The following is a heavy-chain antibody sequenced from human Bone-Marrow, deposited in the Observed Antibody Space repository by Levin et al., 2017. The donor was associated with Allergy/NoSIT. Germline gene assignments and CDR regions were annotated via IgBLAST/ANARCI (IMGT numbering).Heavy chain of an antibody. CDR3: ARETSSSGYYEDY. V-gene: IGHV3-74*01. D-gene: IGHD3-22*01. CDR2: INSDGSST. J-gene: IGHJ4*02. Sequence: RPGGSLRLSCAAYGFTFSSYWMDWVRQAPGKGLVWVSRINSDGSSTTYADSVKGRFTISRDNAKNTLYLQMNSLRAEDTAVYYCARETSSSGYYEDYWGQGTLVTVS. CDR1: GFTFSSYW.